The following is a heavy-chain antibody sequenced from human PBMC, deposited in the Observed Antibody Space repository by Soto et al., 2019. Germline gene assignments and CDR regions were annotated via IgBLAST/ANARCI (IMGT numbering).Heavy chain of an antibody. J-gene: IGHJ4*02. CDR2: ISSSSSYI. CDR1: GFTFSSYS. V-gene: IGHV3-21*01. Sequence: GGSLRLSCAASGFTFSSYSMNWVRQAPGKGLEWVSSISSSSSYIYYADSVKGRFTISRDNAKNSLYLQMNSLRAEDTAVYYCARVDSSGYLLNYWGQGTLVTVSS. CDR3: ARVDSSGYLLNY. D-gene: IGHD3-22*01.